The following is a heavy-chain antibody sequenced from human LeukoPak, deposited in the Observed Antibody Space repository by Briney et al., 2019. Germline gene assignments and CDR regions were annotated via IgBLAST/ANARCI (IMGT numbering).Heavy chain of an antibody. Sequence: GGSLRLSCAASGFTFHDYGMSWVRQVPGKGLEWVSGINWNGGRTDYVDSVKGRFTISRDAAKNSLHLQMSSLTAGDTAVYYCAKVNYYDSRGMEYYFDYWGQGTLVTVSS. D-gene: IGHD3-22*01. CDR3: AKVNYYDSRGMEYYFDY. CDR1: GFTFHDYG. CDR2: INWNGGRT. J-gene: IGHJ4*02. V-gene: IGHV3-20*04.